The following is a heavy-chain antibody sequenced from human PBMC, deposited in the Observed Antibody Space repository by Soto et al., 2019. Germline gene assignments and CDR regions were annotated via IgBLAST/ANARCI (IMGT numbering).Heavy chain of an antibody. V-gene: IGHV3-9*01. D-gene: IGHD2-15*01. J-gene: IGHJ4*01. CDR1: GFTFDDYA. Sequence: GGSLRLSCTASGFTFDDYAMHWVRQGPGRGLEWVSGITWNSGKIAYADSVKGRFTIARDDDNNSLYLQMNSLRPEDTALYYCVKDSYADFHRVLSTAEYFFDYWGHGTLVTVSS. CDR3: VKDSYADFHRVLSTAEYFFDY. CDR2: ITWNSGKI.